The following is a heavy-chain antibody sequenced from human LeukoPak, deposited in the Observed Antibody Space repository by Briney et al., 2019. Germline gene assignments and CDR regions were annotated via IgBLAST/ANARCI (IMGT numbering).Heavy chain of an antibody. CDR3: ARYLTRYNWNAHAFDI. Sequence: GGSLRPSCAASGFTVSSNYMSWVRQAPGKGLEWVSVIYSGGSTYYADSVKGRFTISRDNSKNTLYLQMNSLRAEDTAVYYCARYLTRYNWNAHAFDIWGQGTMVTVSS. D-gene: IGHD1-20*01. CDR2: IYSGGST. V-gene: IGHV3-66*01. CDR1: GFTVSSNY. J-gene: IGHJ3*02.